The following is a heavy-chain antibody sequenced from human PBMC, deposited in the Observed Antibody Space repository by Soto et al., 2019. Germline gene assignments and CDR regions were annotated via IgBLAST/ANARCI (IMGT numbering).Heavy chain of an antibody. V-gene: IGHV3-21*01. Sequence: GGSLRLSCAASGFTFSSYSMNWVRQAPGKGLEWVSSISSSSSYIYYADSVKGRFTISRDNAKNALYLQMNSLRAEDTAVYYCARVRAYFYDSIGLLAYDAFDIWGQGTMVTVSS. D-gene: IGHD3-22*01. CDR3: ARVRAYFYDSIGLLAYDAFDI. CDR2: ISSSSSYI. CDR1: GFTFSSYS. J-gene: IGHJ3*02.